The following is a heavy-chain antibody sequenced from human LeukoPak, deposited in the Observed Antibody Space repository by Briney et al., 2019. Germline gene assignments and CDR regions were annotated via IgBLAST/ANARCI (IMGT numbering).Heavy chain of an antibody. D-gene: IGHD3-3*01. J-gene: IGHJ6*02. V-gene: IGHV3-33*01. CDR3: ARGPRVVIIKYYYYYGMDV. Sequence: GGSLRLSCAASGFTFSSYGMHWVRQAPGKGLEWVAVIWYDGSNKYYADSVKGRFTISRDNSKNTLCLQMNSLRAEDTAVYYCARGPRVVIIKYYYYYGMDVWGQGTTVTVSS. CDR1: GFTFSSYG. CDR2: IWYDGSNK.